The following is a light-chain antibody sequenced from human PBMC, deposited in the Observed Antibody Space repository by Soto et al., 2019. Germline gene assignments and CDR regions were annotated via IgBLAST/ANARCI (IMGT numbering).Light chain of an antibody. Sequence: ELVLTQSPAPLSLSPGERATLSCRASQSVSSYLAWYQQKPGQAPRLLIYDASNRATGSPARFSGSGSGTECTLTISSMQSEDFAVYSWQQYNNWPLTFGGGTKV. V-gene: IGKV3-11*01. CDR2: DAS. J-gene: IGKJ4*01. CDR1: QSVSSY. CDR3: QQYNNWPLT.